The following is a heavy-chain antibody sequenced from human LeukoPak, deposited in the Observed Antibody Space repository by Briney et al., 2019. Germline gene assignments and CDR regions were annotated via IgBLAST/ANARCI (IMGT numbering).Heavy chain of an antibody. CDR3: ARDPYCGGDCYPDAFDI. D-gene: IGHD2-21*02. CDR2: MSSSSSYI. V-gene: IGHV3-21*01. CDR1: GFTFSSYS. Sequence: GGSLRLSCAASGFTFSSYSMNWVRQAPGEGLEWVSSMSSSSSYIYYADSVKGRFTTSRDNAKNSLYLQMNSLRAEDTAVYYCARDPYCGGDCYPDAFDIWGQGTMVTVSS. J-gene: IGHJ3*02.